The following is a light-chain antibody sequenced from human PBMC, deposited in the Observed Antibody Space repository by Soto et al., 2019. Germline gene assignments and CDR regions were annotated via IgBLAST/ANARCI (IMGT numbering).Light chain of an antibody. V-gene: IGKV3-20*01. Sequence: IVLTRSPGTLPLSPGERPRLSCRPSQSVSSSSLAWDQQKPGQAPSLLIYGASRRATGIRDRFSGSGSGTDFTLTISRLEPEDFAVYYCQQYDSSPITFGQGTRLEI. J-gene: IGKJ5*01. CDR1: QSVSSSS. CDR2: GAS. CDR3: QQYDSSPIT.